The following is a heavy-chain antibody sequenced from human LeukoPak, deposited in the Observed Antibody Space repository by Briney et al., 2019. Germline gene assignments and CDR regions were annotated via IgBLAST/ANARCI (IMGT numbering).Heavy chain of an antibody. CDR3: ARGPRFAIRLIVVVTKGHFDY. CDR2: ISYDGSNK. D-gene: IGHD3-22*01. Sequence: PGGSLRLSCAASGFTLSSYDMHWVRQVPGKGLEWVAVISYDGSNKYYADSVKGRFTISRDNSKNTLYLQMNSLRAEDTAVYYCARGPRFAIRLIVVVTKGHFDYWGQGTLVTVSS. J-gene: IGHJ4*02. V-gene: IGHV3-30*03. CDR1: GFTLSSYD.